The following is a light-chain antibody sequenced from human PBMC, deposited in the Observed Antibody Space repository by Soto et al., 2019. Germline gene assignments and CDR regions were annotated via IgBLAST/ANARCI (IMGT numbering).Light chain of an antibody. Sequence: EIVMTQSPATLSVSPGERATLSCRTSKSVSSNLAWYQQKHGQAPRLLIYGASTRATGIPVRFSGSGSGTEFTLTISSRQSEDFALYYCQQYNNWPSWTFGQGTKVEIK. J-gene: IGKJ1*01. V-gene: IGKV3-15*01. CDR2: GAS. CDR3: QQYNNWPSWT. CDR1: KSVSSN.